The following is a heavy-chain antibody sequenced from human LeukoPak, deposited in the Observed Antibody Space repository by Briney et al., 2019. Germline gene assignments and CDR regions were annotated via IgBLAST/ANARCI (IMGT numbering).Heavy chain of an antibody. V-gene: IGHV3-73*01. CDR2: IRSKANSYAT. CDR3: TRLDSGSYYSRYYYYMDV. J-gene: IGHJ6*03. Sequence: GGSLRLSCAASGFTFSGSAMHWVRQASGKGLEWVGRIRSKANSYATACAASVKGRFTISRDDSKNTAYLQMNSLKTEDTAVYYCTRLDSGSYYSRYYYYMDVWGKGTTVTVSS. D-gene: IGHD1-26*01. CDR1: GFTFSGSA.